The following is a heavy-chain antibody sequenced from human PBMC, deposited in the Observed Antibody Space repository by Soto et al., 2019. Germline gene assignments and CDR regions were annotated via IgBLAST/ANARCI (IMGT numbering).Heavy chain of an antibody. V-gene: IGHV3-33*01. CDR1: GFTFSSYG. J-gene: IGHJ4*02. CDR2: IWYDGSNK. CDR3: ARDWNDGFLDY. Sequence: GGSLRLSCAASGFTFSSYGMHWVRQAPGKGLEWVAIIWYDGSNKYYADSVKGRFTISRDNSRNTLYLQTDSLRAEDTAVYYCARDWNDGFLDYWGQGTLVTVSS. D-gene: IGHD1-1*01.